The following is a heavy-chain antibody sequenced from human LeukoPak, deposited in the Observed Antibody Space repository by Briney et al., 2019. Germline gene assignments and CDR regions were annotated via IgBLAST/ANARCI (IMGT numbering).Heavy chain of an antibody. CDR1: GGSISSYY. CDR2: IYYSGST. D-gene: IGHD4-17*01. Sequence: PSETLSLTCTVSGGSISSYYWSWVRQPPGKGLEWTGYIYYSGSTNYNPSLKSRVTISVDTSKNQFSLKLSSVTAADTAVYYCARLDTTVTTFDYWGQGTLVTVSS. V-gene: IGHV4-59*08. CDR3: ARLDTTVTTFDY. J-gene: IGHJ4*02.